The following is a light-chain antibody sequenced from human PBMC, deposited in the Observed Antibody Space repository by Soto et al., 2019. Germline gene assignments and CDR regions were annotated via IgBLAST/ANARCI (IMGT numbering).Light chain of an antibody. J-gene: IGKJ3*01. V-gene: IGKV1-39*01. CDR2: AAS. CDR3: QQSSSTPST. CDR1: QSISSY. Sequence: DIQMTQSPSSLSASVGDRVTITCRASQSISSYLNWYQQKPGKAPQLLIYAASSLQSADPSRFSGSGSWTEFTLHISSLQPEDFPTYYCQQSSSTPSTFGPGTKVDIK.